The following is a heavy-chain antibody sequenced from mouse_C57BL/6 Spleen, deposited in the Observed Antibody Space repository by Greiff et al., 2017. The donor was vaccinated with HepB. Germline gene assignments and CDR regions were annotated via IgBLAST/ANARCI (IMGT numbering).Heavy chain of an antibody. CDR2: ISPRDGST. CDR1: GYTFTSYD. D-gene: IGHD1-1*01. CDR3: ARRDFYHYYGSSYGYFDV. Sequence: QVQLKESGPELVKPGASVKLSCKASGYTFTSYDINWVKQRPGQGLEWIGWISPRDGSTKYNDKFKGKATLTVDTSSSTAYMELHSLTSEDSAVYFCARRDFYHYYGSSYGYFDVWGTGTTVTVSS. V-gene: IGHV1-85*01. J-gene: IGHJ1*03.